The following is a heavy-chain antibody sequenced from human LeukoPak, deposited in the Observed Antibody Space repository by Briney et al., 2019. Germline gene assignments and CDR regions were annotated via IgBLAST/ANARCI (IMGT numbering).Heavy chain of an antibody. CDR1: GGSFSGYY. V-gene: IGHV4-34*01. D-gene: IGHD3-22*01. J-gene: IGHJ4*02. Sequence: SETLSLTCAVYGGSFSGYYWSWIRQPPGKGLEWIGEINHSGSTNYNPSLKSRVTISVDTSKNQFSLKLSSVTAADTAVYYCARGYYYDRSGYYPLTPADYWGQGTLVTVSS. CDR2: INHSGST. CDR3: ARGYYYDRSGYYPLTPADY.